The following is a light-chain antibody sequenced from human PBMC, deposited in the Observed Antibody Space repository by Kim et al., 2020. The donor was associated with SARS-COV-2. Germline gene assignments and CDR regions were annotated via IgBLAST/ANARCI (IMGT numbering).Light chain of an antibody. V-gene: IGLV3-21*04. CDR3: QVWDSSSDPYV. Sequence: KGVRWYQQKPGQAPVLVIYYDSDRPSGIPERFSGSSSGNTATLTISRVEAGDEADYYCQVWDSSSDPYVFGTGTKVTVL. CDR1: KG. J-gene: IGLJ1*01. CDR2: YDS.